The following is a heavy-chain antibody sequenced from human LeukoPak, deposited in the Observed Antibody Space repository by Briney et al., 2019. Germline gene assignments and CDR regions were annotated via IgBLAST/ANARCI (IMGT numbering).Heavy chain of an antibody. J-gene: IGHJ4*02. Sequence: LRLSCAASGFFFSNHEMTWVRQPPREGLKGVSDISGNGISIYYADPVKGRFTISRDNAKNLLYLQMNSLRAEDTAVYYCARYSDTGYSSSWYSTPFDYWGQGTLVTVSS. CDR2: ISGNGISI. CDR3: ARYSDTGYSSSWYSTPFDY. V-gene: IGHV3-48*03. D-gene: IGHD6-13*01. CDR1: GFFFSNHE.